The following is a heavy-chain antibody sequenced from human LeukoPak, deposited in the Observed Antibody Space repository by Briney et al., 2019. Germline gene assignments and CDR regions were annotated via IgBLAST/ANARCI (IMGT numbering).Heavy chain of an antibody. J-gene: IGHJ4*02. V-gene: IGHV1-46*01. D-gene: IGHD3-10*01. CDR1: GYTFSSYY. Sequence: ASVKVSCKASGYTFSSYYVHWVRQAPGQGLEWMGMIIPSDGFTSYAQKLQGRVTMTTDTSTSTAYMELRSLRSDDTAVYYCARGSYFDYWGQGTLVTVSS. CDR3: ARGSYFDY. CDR2: IIPSDGFT.